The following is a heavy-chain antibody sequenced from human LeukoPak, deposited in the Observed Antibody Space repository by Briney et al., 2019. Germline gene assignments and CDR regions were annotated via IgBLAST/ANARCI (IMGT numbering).Heavy chain of an antibody. CDR3: ARGNGSGSYYPYDY. CDR2: INHSGST. D-gene: IGHD3-10*01. CDR1: GGSFSGYY. V-gene: IGHV4-34*01. Sequence: SETLSLTCAVYGGSFSGYYWSWIRQPPGKGLEWIGEINHSGSTNYNPSLKNRVTISVDTSKNQFSLKLSSVTAADTAVYYCARGNGSGSYYPYDYWGQGALVTASS. J-gene: IGHJ4*02.